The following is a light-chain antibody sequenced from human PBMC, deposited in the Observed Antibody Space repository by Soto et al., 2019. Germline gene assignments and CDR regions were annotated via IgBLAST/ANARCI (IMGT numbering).Light chain of an antibody. CDR3: AAWDDSLNGSV. CDR2: SNH. Sequence: QSVLTQPASVSGSPGQAITISCSGTSSDVGAFNYVSWYQQHPGTAPKLVIYSNHQRPSGVPDRFSGSKSGTSASLAISGLQSEDEADYYCAAWDDSLNGSVFGSGTKVTVL. J-gene: IGLJ1*01. CDR1: SSDVGAFNY. V-gene: IGLV1-44*01.